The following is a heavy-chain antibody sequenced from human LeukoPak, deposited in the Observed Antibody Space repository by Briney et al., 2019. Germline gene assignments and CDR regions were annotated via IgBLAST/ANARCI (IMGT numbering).Heavy chain of an antibody. Sequence: ASVKVSCKASGYTFTGYYMHWVRQAPGQGLEWMGWINPNSGGTNYAQKFQGRVTMTRDTSISTAYMELSRLRSDDTAVYYCASLSAYDSSGYYPHWGQGTLVTVSS. J-gene: IGHJ4*02. CDR2: INPNSGGT. D-gene: IGHD3-22*01. CDR1: GYTFTGYY. CDR3: ASLSAYDSSGYYPH. V-gene: IGHV1-2*02.